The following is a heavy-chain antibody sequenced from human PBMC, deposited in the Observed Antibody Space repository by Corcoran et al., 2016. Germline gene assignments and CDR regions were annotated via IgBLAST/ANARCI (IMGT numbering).Heavy chain of an antibody. CDR2: VYYYGST. CDR1: GGPISNTSYY. J-gene: IGHJ4*02. D-gene: IGHD3-22*01. CDR3: AGLYYFDNSGYYDSLDY. Sequence: QVYLQESGPGVVKPSETLSLTCTVSGGPISNTSYYWAWIRQSPGRGLEWIGNVYYYGSTYYNPSLKSGVTISIDTSRNQFSLSLGSVTAADTAVNYCAGLYYFDNSGYYDSLDYWGQGTLVTVSS. V-gene: IGHV4-39*01.